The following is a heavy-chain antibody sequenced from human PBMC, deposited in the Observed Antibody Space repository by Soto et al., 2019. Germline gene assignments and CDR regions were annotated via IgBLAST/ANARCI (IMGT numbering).Heavy chain of an antibody. CDR3: ARSLEGTTVTNWFDP. CDR1: ADTFNSYS. D-gene: IGHD4-17*01. J-gene: IGHJ5*02. CDR2: ITPVFGTA. V-gene: IGHV1-69*01. Sequence: QVQLVQSGAEVKKPGSSVKVSCKASADTFNSYSLSWLRQAPGQRLEWMGGITPVFGTADYAQSFEDRLTITADDSTSTVYMELGSLRSDDTAVYYCARSLEGTTVTNWFDPWGQGALVTFSS.